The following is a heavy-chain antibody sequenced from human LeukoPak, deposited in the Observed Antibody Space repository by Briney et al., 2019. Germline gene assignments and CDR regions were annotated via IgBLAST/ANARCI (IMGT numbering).Heavy chain of an antibody. D-gene: IGHD2-2*01. J-gene: IGHJ5*02. CDR2: IKQDGSEK. CDR3: ARDDCTSISCYHNWFDP. CDR1: GFTFSSDW. V-gene: IGHV3-7*01. Sequence: GGSLRLSCAASGFTFSSDWMSWVRQAPGKGLEWVANIKQDGSEKYYVDSVKGRFTISRDNAKNSLYLQMNSLRAEDTAVYYCARDDCTSISCYHNWFDPWGQGTLVTVSS.